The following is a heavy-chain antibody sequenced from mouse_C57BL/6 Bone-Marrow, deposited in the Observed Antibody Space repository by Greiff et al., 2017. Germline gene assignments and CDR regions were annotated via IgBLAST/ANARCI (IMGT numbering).Heavy chain of an antibody. CDR2: INPSTGGT. CDR1: GYSFTGYY. CDR3: ARGDYDGYIDY. J-gene: IGHJ2*01. D-gene: IGHD2-4*01. V-gene: IGHV1-42*01. Sequence: VQLLQSGPELVKPGASVKISCKASGYSFTGYYMNWVQQTPEKSLEWIGEINPSTGGTTYNQKFTAKATLTVDKSSSTAYMQRKGQTSEDCAVDYCARGDYDGYIDYWGQGTTLTVSS.